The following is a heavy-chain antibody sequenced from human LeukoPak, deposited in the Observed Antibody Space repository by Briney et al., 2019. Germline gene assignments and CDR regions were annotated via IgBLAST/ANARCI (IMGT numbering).Heavy chain of an antibody. CDR2: IYYSGST. CDR3: ARIYSSSWFLNWFDP. V-gene: IGHV4-39*07. J-gene: IGHJ5*02. D-gene: IGHD6-13*01. CDR1: GGSISSSTYY. Sequence: KSSETLSLTCTVSGGSISSSTYYWGWIRQPPGKGLEWIGSIYYSGSTYYNPSLKSRVTISVDTSKNQFSLKLNSVTAADTAVYYCARIYSSSWFLNWFDPWGQGTLVTVSS.